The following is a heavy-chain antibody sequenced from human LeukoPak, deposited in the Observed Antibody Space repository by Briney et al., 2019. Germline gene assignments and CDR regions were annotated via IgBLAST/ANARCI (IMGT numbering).Heavy chain of an antibody. Sequence: TGGSLRLSCAASGVTFSSYAMSWVRHPPGKGLEFVSLIRGSTAVTYFADSVKGRFTVSRDNSKNTLYLQMNSLRAEDTAVYYCAKSLDYDGGVLWALPYYWGQGTLVTVSS. CDR3: AKSLDYDGGVLWALPYY. CDR1: GVTFSSYA. J-gene: IGHJ4*02. V-gene: IGHV3-23*01. D-gene: IGHD3-22*01. CDR2: IRGSTAVT.